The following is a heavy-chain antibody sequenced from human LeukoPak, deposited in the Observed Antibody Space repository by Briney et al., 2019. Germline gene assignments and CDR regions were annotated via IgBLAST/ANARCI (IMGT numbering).Heavy chain of an antibody. CDR2: MSPNSGNT. D-gene: IGHD7-27*01. V-gene: IGHV1-8*01. J-gene: IGHJ3*02. CDR3: AREPTRGRAGDNSFDI. Sequence: ASVKVSCKASGYIFNDYDINWVRQAAGQGLEWMGWMSPNSGNTGYAQKFQGRITMTRDTSITTAYMELSGLMPEDTAVYYCAREPTRGRAGDNSFDIWGQGTMVTVSS. CDR1: GYIFNDYD.